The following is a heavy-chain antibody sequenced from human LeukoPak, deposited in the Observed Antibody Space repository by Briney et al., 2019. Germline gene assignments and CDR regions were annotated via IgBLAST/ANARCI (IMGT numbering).Heavy chain of an antibody. CDR3: ARDRGGTAMALYYFDY. Sequence: PGGSLRLSCTASGFTFTGYTMNWVRQAPGKGLEWVSSISSSSSYLYYADSVKGRFTISRDNAKNSLYLQMNSLRAEDTAVYYCARDRGGTAMALYYFDYWGQGTLVTVSS. J-gene: IGHJ4*02. D-gene: IGHD5-18*01. CDR2: ISSSSSYL. V-gene: IGHV3-21*01. CDR1: GFTFTGYT.